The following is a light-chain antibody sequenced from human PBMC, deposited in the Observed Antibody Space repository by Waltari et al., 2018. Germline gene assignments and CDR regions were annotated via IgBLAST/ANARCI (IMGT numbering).Light chain of an antibody. CDR1: QSVSSGY. Sequence: EIVLTQSPGTLSLSPGERATLSCRAGQSVSSGYLAWYQQKHGQAPRLLIYGASSRATGIPDRFSGSGSGTDFTLTINRLEPEDSGVYYCQRYGSSPPLTFGGGTKVEI. CDR2: GAS. V-gene: IGKV3-20*01. J-gene: IGKJ4*01. CDR3: QRYGSSPPLT.